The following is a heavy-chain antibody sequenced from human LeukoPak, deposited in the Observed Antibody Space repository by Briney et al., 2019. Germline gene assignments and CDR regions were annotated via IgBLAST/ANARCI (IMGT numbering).Heavy chain of an antibody. CDR3: ARANQNYFDY. Sequence: ASVKVSCKTSAYTFTGYYMHWVRQAPGQGLEWMGWIISNNGGTNYAQKFQGRVTMTRDTSISTAFMELSRLRSDDTAIYYCARANQNYFDYWGQGTLVTVSS. J-gene: IGHJ4*02. CDR2: IISNNGGT. D-gene: IGHD1-14*01. V-gene: IGHV1-2*02. CDR1: AYTFTGYY.